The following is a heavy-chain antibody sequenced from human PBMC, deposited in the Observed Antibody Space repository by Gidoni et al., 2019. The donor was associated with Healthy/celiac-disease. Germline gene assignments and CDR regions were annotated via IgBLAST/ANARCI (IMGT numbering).Heavy chain of an antibody. J-gene: IGHJ1*01. V-gene: IGHV3-33*01. CDR3: ARDWGEMATITPEYFQH. CDR1: GFTFSSYG. D-gene: IGHD5-12*01. Sequence: QVQLVESGGGVVQPGRSLRLSCAASGFTFSSYGMHWVRQAPGKGLEWVAVIWYDGSNKYYADSVKGRFTISRDNSKNTLYLQMNSLRAEDTAVYYCARDWGEMATITPEYFQHWGQGTLVTVSS. CDR2: IWYDGSNK.